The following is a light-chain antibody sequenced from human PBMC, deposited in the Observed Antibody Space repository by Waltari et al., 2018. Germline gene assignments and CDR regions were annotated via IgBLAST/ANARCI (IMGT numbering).Light chain of an antibody. Sequence: QSALTQPASVSGSPGQSITISCTGTSSDIGGYNYVSWYQQHTGKAPKLMIYDVSKRPSGVFNRFSGSNSGNTVSLTISGLQTVDEADYYCSSYTSSSSRVFGTGTKVTVL. CDR1: SSDIGGYNY. J-gene: IGLJ1*01. V-gene: IGLV2-14*01. CDR2: DVS. CDR3: SSYTSSSSRV.